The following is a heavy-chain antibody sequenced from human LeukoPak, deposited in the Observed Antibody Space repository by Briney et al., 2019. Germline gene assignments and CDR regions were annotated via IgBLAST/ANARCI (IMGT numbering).Heavy chain of an antibody. V-gene: IGHV4-59*01. CDR2: IYYSGST. CDR3: AREASPYDILTGYYSRRYYFDY. Sequence: PSETLSLTCTVSGGSISSYYWSWIRQPPGKGLEWIGYIYYSGSTNYNPSLKSRVTISVDTSKNQFSLKLSSVTAADTAVYYCAREASPYDILTGYYSRRYYFDYWGQGTLVIVSS. J-gene: IGHJ4*02. D-gene: IGHD3-9*01. CDR1: GGSISSYY.